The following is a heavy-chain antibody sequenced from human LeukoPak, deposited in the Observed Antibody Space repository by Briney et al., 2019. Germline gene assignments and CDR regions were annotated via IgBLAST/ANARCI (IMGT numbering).Heavy chain of an antibody. V-gene: IGHV3-30-3*01. Sequence: GRSLRLSCAASGFTFSSYAMHWVRQAPGKGLEWVAVISYDGSNKYYADSVKGRFTISRDNAKNSLYLQMNSLRAEDTAVYYCARAPRGRDGYNPYYFDYWGQGTLVTFSS. CDR2: ISYDGSNK. CDR1: GFTFSSYA. CDR3: ARAPRGRDGYNPYYFDY. J-gene: IGHJ4*02. D-gene: IGHD5-24*01.